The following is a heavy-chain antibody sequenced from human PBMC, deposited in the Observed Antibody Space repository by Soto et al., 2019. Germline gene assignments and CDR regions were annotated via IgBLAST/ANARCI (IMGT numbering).Heavy chain of an antibody. Sequence: GGSLRLSCSASGFTFSHSAMHWVRQAPGKGLEYVAAIGSTGASTYYPGSVKGRFIISRDNSKNTLFLQMNSLRPEDTAVYYCVRGGGAYAGSSLWFDSWGQGTLVTVSS. CDR2: IGSTGAST. D-gene: IGHD3-16*01. J-gene: IGHJ5*01. V-gene: IGHV3-64D*06. CDR3: VRGGGAYAGSSLWFDS. CDR1: GFTFSHSA.